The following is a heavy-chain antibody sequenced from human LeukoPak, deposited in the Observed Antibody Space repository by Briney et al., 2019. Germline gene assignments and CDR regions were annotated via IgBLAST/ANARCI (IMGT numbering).Heavy chain of an antibody. D-gene: IGHD3-22*01. V-gene: IGHV3-30*02. CDR3: AKDGGGYYPYYYYYMDV. CDR2: IRFDGSNN. Sequence: TGGSLRLSCAASGFTFNSYGIHWARQAPGKGLEWVAFIRFDGSNNYYADSVKGRFTISRDNSKNTLYLQMNSLRAEDTAVYYCAKDGGGYYPYYYYYMDVWGKGTTVTISS. CDR1: GFTFNSYG. J-gene: IGHJ6*03.